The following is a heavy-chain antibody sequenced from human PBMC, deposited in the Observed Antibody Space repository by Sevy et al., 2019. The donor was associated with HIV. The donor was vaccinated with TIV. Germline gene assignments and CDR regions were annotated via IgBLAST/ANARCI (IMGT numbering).Heavy chain of an antibody. CDR2: IFYSGST. J-gene: IGHJ3*02. Sequence: SETLSLTCNVSGGSIRNSYWSWTRQPPGKGLEWIGYIFYSGSTNSNPSLKGRVFISIDTSKNQFFLRLSSVTAADTAVYYCSTGGDPGDSFDIWGQRTTVTVS. CDR1: GGSIRNSY. D-gene: IGHD3-16*01. V-gene: IGHV4-59*01. CDR3: STGGDPGDSFDI.